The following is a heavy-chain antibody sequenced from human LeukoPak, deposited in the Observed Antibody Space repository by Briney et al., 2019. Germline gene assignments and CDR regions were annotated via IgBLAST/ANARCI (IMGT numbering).Heavy chain of an antibody. CDR2: INWNGGST. D-gene: IGHD1-7*01. V-gene: IGHV3-20*04. CDR1: GFTFDDYG. CDR3: ARSRGGTIDYFDY. J-gene: IGHJ4*02. Sequence: GGSLRLSCAASGFTFDDYGMNWVRQVPGKGLEWVSGINWNGGSTGYADSVKGRFTISRDNAKNSLYLQMNSLRAEDTALYYCARSRGGTIDYFDYWGQGTLVTVSS.